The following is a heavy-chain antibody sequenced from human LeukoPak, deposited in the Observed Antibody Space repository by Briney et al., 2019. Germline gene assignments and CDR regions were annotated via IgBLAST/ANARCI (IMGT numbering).Heavy chain of an antibody. J-gene: IGHJ4*02. CDR2: IIPIFGTA. V-gene: IGHV1-69*05. CDR3: AAGLRFLEWSPYDY. CDR1: GGTFSSYA. D-gene: IGHD3-3*01. Sequence: SVKVSCKASGGTFSSYAISRVRQAPGQRLEWMGGIIPIFGTANYAQKFQGRVTITTDESTSTAYMELSSLRSEDTAVYYCAAGLRFLEWSPYDYWGQGTLVTVSS.